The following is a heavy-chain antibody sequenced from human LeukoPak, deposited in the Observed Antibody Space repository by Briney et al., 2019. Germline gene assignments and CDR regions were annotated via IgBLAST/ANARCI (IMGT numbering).Heavy chain of an antibody. D-gene: IGHD1-26*01. J-gene: IGHJ6*03. CDR2: IYYSGST. CDR3: ARGREDHYYYYYMDV. Sequence: SETLSLTCTVSGGSISSSSYYWGWIRQPPGKGLEWIRSIYYSGSTYYNPSLKSRVTMSVDTSKNQFSLKLSSVTAADTAVYYCARGREDHYYYYYMDVWGKGTTVTISS. CDR1: GGSISSSSYY. V-gene: IGHV4-39*07.